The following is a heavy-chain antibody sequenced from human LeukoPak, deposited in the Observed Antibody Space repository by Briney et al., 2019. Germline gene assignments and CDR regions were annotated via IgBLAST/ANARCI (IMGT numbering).Heavy chain of an antibody. J-gene: IGHJ4*02. CDR2: IYYSGST. D-gene: IGHD1-26*01. CDR1: GGSISSYY. V-gene: IGHV4-59*01. Sequence: SETLSLTCTVSGGSISSYYWSWIRQPPGKGLEWIGYIYYSGSTNYNPSLKSRVTISVDTSKNQFPLKLSSVTAADTAVYYCAREGVWGATWGYYFDYWGQGTLVTVSS. CDR3: AREGVWGATWGYYFDY.